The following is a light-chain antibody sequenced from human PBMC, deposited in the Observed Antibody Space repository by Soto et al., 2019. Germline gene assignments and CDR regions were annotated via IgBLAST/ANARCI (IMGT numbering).Light chain of an antibody. J-gene: IGKJ4*01. CDR1: QSISNY. CDR2: TAS. V-gene: IGKV1-39*01. CDR3: QQIYSAPLT. Sequence: DIQMTQSPSSLSASVGDRVNITCRASQSISNYLNWYRQQQGTXXKXXIYTASTLQSGVPSRFSGGGSGTDFTLTISSLQPEDFATYYCQQIYSAPLTFGGGTKVDIK.